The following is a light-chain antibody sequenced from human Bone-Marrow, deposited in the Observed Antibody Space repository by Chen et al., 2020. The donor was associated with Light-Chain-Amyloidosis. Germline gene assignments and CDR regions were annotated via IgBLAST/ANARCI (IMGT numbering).Light chain of an antibody. Sequence: DIQLTQSPSSLSASVGDKVTVTCRASRAIGNYLNWYQQKAGSAPKLLIFSSSTLQSGVPSRFSDSRYGTDFTLTNNSLQPEDFASYFCQQYYGPPFTFGPGTKVDIK. CDR3: QQYYGPPFT. J-gene: IGKJ3*01. CDR1: RAIGNY. V-gene: IGKV1-39*01. CDR2: SSS.